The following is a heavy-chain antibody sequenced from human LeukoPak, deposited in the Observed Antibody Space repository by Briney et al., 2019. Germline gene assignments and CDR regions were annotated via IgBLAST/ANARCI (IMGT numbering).Heavy chain of an antibody. CDR2: ISSSSYI. D-gene: IGHD3-10*01. CDR3: ARDVIVDRRFGELSAFDY. CDR1: GFDFSTYS. J-gene: IGHJ4*02. V-gene: IGHV3-21*01. Sequence: GGPLRLSCEVSGFDFSTYSMNWVRQAPGKGREGVSSISSSSYIYYADSVKGRFTISRDNAKNSLYLQMNSLRAEDTAVYYCARDVIVDRRFGELSAFDYWGQGTLVTVSS.